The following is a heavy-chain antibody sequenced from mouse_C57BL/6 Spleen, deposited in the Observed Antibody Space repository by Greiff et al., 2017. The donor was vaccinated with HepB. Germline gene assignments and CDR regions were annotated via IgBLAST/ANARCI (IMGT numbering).Heavy chain of an antibody. V-gene: IGHV1-55*01. Sequence: QVQLQQPGAELVKPGASVKMSCKASGYTFTSYWITWVKQRPGQGLEWIGDIYPGSGSTNYNEKFKSKATLTVDTSSSTAYMQLSSLTSEDSAVYYCARGDGHYRYFDVWGTGTTVTVSS. D-gene: IGHD2-3*01. CDR1: GYTFTSYW. CDR3: ARGDGHYRYFDV. CDR2: IYPGSGST. J-gene: IGHJ1*03.